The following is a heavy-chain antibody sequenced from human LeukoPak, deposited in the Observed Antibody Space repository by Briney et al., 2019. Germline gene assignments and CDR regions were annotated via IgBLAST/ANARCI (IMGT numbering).Heavy chain of an antibody. CDR1: GGSISSYY. J-gene: IGHJ4*02. CDR2: IYTSGST. CDR3: ARERYYYDGSGVNFDY. Sequence: PSETLSLTCTVSGGSISSYYWSWIRQPAGKGLEWIGRIYTSGSTNYNPPLKSRVTMSVDTSKNQFSLKLSSVTAADTAMYYCARERYYYDGSGVNFDYWGQGTLVTVSS. D-gene: IGHD3-22*01. V-gene: IGHV4-4*07.